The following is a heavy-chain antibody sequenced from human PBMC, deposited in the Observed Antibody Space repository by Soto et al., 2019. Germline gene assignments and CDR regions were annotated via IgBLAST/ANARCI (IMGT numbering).Heavy chain of an antibody. CDR1: GFSLTTYD. Sequence: QVQLVESGGGVVQPGTSLRLSCAASGFSLTTYDMHWVRQAPGKGLEWVAVISSNGNNKYYADSVKGRFTISRDNSKNTLYLQMNSLRSEDAAVYYCATRYYYDGSGYFHDAFDLCGQGTMVTFSS. CDR2: ISSNGNNK. D-gene: IGHD3-22*01. J-gene: IGHJ3*01. V-gene: IGHV3-30-3*01. CDR3: ATRYYYDGSGYFHDAFDL.